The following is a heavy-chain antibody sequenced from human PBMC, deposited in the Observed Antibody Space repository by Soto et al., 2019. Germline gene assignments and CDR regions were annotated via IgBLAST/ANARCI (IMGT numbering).Heavy chain of an antibody. CDR1: GGSISSYY. V-gene: IGHV4-59*12. CDR2: IYYSGST. D-gene: IGHD5-12*01. Sequence: SETLSLTCTVSGGSISSYYWSWIRQPPGKGLEWIGYIYYSGSTNYNPSLKSRVTISVDTSKNQFSLKLSSVTAADTAVYYCARETEMATTGELDYWGQGTLVTVSS. CDR3: ARETEMATTGELDY. J-gene: IGHJ4*02.